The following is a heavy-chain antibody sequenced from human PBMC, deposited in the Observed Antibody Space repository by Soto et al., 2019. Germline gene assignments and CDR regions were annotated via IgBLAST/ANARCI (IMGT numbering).Heavy chain of an antibody. CDR3: ARGWVEDSSGWAIYFDY. J-gene: IGHJ4*02. V-gene: IGHV3-64*01. Sequence: EVQRLESGGGLVQPGGSLRLSCAASGFTFSGYSRFWVRQAPGKGLEYVSAINTNGVNTFYAKSVKGRFTISRDNSKNTMYLQMGSLKAEDMAVYYCARGWVEDSSGWAIYFDYWGQGTLVTVSS. D-gene: IGHD6-19*01. CDR2: INTNGVNT. CDR1: GFTFSGYS.